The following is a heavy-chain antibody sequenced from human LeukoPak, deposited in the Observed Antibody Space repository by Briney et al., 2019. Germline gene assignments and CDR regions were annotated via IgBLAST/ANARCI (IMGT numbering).Heavy chain of an antibody. D-gene: IGHD3-3*01. CDR1: GGSISSGGYY. V-gene: IGHV4-31*03. J-gene: IGHJ3*02. CDR2: IYYSGRT. Sequence: SETLSLTCTVSGGSISSGGYYWSWIRQHPGKGLEWLGYIYYSGRTYYNPSLKSRVTISVDTSKNQFSLKLSSVTAADTAVYYCATTNLGYYDFWSGYYSYVSAFDIWGQGTMVTVSS. CDR3: ATTNLGYYDFWSGYYSYVSAFDI.